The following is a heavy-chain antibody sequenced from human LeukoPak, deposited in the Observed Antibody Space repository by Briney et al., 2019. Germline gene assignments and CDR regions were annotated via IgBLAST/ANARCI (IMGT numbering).Heavy chain of an antibody. V-gene: IGHV3-23*01. CDR3: AKGPKQLLVRRSVWSYMDV. CDR1: GFTFNNYA. D-gene: IGHD5/OR15-5a*01. Sequence: GGSLRLSCAASGFTFNNYAMSWVRQAPGKGLEWVSTVSGSGAIAYYTDSDKGRFTISRDISKNTLYLQMNSLRAEDTAVYYCAKGPKQLLVRRSVWSYMDVWGKGTTVTIS. J-gene: IGHJ6*03. CDR2: VSGSGAIA.